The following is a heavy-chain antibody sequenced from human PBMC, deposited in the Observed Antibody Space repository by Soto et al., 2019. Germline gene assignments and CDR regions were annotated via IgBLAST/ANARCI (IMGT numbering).Heavy chain of an antibody. V-gene: IGHV4-59*01. CDR3: ARAYYDILTGFYYYYMDV. J-gene: IGHJ6*03. CDR2: IYYSGST. Sequence: PSETLSLTCTVSGGSISSYYGSWIRQPPGKGLEWIGYIYYSGSTNYNPSLKSRVTISVDTSKNQFSLKLSSVTAADTAVYYCARAYYDILTGFYYYYMDVWGKGITVTVSS. CDR1: GGSISSYY. D-gene: IGHD3-9*01.